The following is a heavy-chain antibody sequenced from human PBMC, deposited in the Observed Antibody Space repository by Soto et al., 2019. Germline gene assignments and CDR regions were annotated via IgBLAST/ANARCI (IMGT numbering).Heavy chain of an antibody. V-gene: IGHV1-18*01. D-gene: IGHD2-15*01. CDR3: AGEGRIVGAVNTYSYYGMDV. CDR1: GYTFTNYG. CDR2: ISTNKGNT. Sequence: QVQLVQSGAEVKKPGASVKVSCKASGYTFTNYGLSWVRQAPGQGLEWMGWISTNKGNTNYAQKFQGRVTMTTDTATRTAYMELKSLTSDDTAVYYCAGEGRIVGAVNTYSYYGMDVWGRGTTVTVS. J-gene: IGHJ6*02.